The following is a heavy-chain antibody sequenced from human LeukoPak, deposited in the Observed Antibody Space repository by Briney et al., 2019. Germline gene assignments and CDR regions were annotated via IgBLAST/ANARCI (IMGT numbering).Heavy chain of an antibody. J-gene: IGHJ4*02. Sequence: GGSLRLSCAASGFTFSDYGMLWVRQAPGKGPEWGSAISGSAGSAHYADSVKGRFTISRDNTKNTLYLQMNSLRSEDTAAYSSANSVGYSDYWGQGTLVTVSS. CDR2: ISGSAGSA. CDR3: ANSVGYSDY. V-gene: IGHV3-23*01. CDR1: GFTFSDYG. D-gene: IGHD2-2*03.